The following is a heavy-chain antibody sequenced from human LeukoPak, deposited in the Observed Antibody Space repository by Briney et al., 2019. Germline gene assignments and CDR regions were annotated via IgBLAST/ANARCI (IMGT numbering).Heavy chain of an antibody. CDR2: IDWNGGST. V-gene: IGHV3-20*04. CDR1: GFTFDDYG. CDR3: ARDRAGGDIVAVPAAYDY. Sequence: PEGSLRLSCAASGFTFDDYGMSWVRQPPGKGLERVAGIDWNGGSTGYADSVQGRFTISSDNAKNSLDLHMNSLSDEDAALYYCARDRAGGDIVAVPAAYDYWGQGTLVTVSS. J-gene: IGHJ4*02. D-gene: IGHD2-2*01.